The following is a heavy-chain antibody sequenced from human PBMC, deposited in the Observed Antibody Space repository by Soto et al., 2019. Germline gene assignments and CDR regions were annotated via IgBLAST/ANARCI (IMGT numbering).Heavy chain of an antibody. CDR1: GFTVSSNS. D-gene: IGHD1-26*01. CDR3: ARARGRWEPYDY. J-gene: IGHJ4*02. CDR2: IYSGGST. V-gene: IGHV3-53*01. Sequence: GGSLRLSCAASGFTVSSNSMSWVRQAPGKGLEWASVIYSGGSTFYADSVKGRFTISRDNSKYTLYLQMSILRAEDTAVYYCARARGRWEPYDYWGQGTLVTVSS.